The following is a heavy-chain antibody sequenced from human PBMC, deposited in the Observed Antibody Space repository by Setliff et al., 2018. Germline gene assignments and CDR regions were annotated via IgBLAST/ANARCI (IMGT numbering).Heavy chain of an antibody. CDR3: RVWVDMIEVDS. CDR1: GASFSGTY. J-gene: IGHJ4*02. Sequence: PSETLSLTCAVYGASFSGTYCSWIRQSPGKGLEWIGEINHTGSPNWIGEINHSGSPNYNPSLKSRVTMSVDTSKNQFSLKLTSVTAADTAVYYCRVWVDMIEVDSWAQGTLVTDSS. V-gene: IGHV4-34*01. CDR2: INHSGSP. D-gene: IGHD3-22*01.